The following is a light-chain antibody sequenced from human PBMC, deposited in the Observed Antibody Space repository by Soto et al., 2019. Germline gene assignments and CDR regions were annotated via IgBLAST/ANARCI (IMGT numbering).Light chain of an antibody. CDR3: SSYTSSSTL. J-gene: IGLJ1*01. Sequence: QSVLTQPASVSWSPGQRITIACTGTSSDVGSYNYVSWYQQHPGKAPKLMIYEVSDRPSGISSRFSGSKSGNTASLTIAGLQTEDEADYYCSSYTSSSTLFGTGTKV. V-gene: IGLV2-14*01. CDR2: EVS. CDR1: SSDVGSYNY.